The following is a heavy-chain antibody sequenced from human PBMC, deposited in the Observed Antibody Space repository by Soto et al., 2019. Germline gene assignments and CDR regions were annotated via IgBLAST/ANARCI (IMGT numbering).Heavy chain of an antibody. CDR1: GGSISSGGYY. CDR2: IYYSGST. V-gene: IGHV4-31*03. J-gene: IGHJ4*02. CDR3: ARSHSSVFVGVVTG. D-gene: IGHD6-19*01. Sequence: QVQLQESGPGLVKPSQTLSLTCTVSGGSISSGGYYWSWIRQHPGKGLEWIGYIYYSGSTYYNPSLNSRVTISVDTSKNQFSLKLSSVTAADTAVYYCARSHSSVFVGVVTGWGQGTLVTVSS.